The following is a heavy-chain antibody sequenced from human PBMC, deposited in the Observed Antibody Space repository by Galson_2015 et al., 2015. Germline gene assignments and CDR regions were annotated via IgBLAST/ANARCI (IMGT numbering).Heavy chain of an antibody. CDR3: ARLPYSYGYMGFDP. CDR1: GGTFSSYA. CDR2: IIPIFGTA. J-gene: IGHJ5*02. V-gene: IGHV1-69*05. Sequence: SVKVSCKASGGTFSSYAISWVRQAPGQGLEWVGGIIPIFGTANYAQKFQGRVTMTRNTSISTAYMELSSLRSEDTAVYYCARLPYSYGYMGFDPWGQGTLVTVSS. D-gene: IGHD5-18*01.